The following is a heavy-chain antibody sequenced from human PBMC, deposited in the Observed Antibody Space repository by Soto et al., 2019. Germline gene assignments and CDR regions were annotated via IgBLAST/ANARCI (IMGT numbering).Heavy chain of an antibody. D-gene: IGHD1-1*01. J-gene: IGHJ4*02. Sequence: GSLRLSCAASVFTFNNYAMSWVRQAPGKGFEWASGISGTGGSTYYADSVKGRFTISRDNSKNTLYLQMSNLRAEDTALYYCLTWTSGAPDYWGQGTLVTVSS. V-gene: IGHV3-23*01. CDR3: LTWTSGAPDY. CDR2: ISGTGGST. CDR1: VFTFNNYA.